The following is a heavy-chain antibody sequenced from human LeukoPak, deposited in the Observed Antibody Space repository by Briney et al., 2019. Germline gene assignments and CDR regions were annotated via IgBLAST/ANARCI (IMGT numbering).Heavy chain of an antibody. CDR1: GFTFSSYA. D-gene: IGHD3-10*01. V-gene: IGHV3-23*01. J-gene: IGHJ4*02. CDR2: ISASGGST. Sequence: GGSLRLSCAASGFTFSSYAMSWVRQAPGKGLEWVSRISASGGSTYYTDSVKGRFTISRDNSKNTLYLQMNSLRAEDTALYYCATPYTGPGGGTNYPPHYWGQGTLVTVSS. CDR3: ATPYTGPGGGTNYPPHY.